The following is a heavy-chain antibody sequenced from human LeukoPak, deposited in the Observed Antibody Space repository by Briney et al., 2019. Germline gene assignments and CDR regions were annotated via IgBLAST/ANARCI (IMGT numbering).Heavy chain of an antibody. CDR1: GGSFSGYY. D-gene: IGHD6-19*01. CDR3: ARVVAAVADNWFDP. Sequence: NPSETLCLTCAVYGGSFSGYYWSWIRQPPGKGLEWIGEINHSGSTNYNPSLKSRVTISVDTSKNQFSLKLSSVTAADTAVYYCARVVAAVADNWFDPWGQGTLVTVSS. J-gene: IGHJ5*02. V-gene: IGHV4-34*01. CDR2: INHSGST.